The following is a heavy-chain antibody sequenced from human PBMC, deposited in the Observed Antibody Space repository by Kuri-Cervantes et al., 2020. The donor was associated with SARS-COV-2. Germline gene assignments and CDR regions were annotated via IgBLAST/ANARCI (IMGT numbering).Heavy chain of an antibody. CDR1: GFTFSSYW. CDR3: AKDENWVTIFESSFDY. J-gene: IGHJ4*02. Sequence: GGSLRLSCAASGFTFSSYWMSWVRQAPGKGLEWVSSISSDSSYIHYADSVKGRFTISRDNAKNSLYLHMNSLRAEDTAVYYCAKDENWVTIFESSFDYWGQGTLVTVSS. D-gene: IGHD3-3*01. V-gene: IGHV3-21*04. CDR2: ISSDSSYI.